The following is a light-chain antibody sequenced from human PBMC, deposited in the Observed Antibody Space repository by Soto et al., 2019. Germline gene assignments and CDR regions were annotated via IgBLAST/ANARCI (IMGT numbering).Light chain of an antibody. Sequence: DLPMTQSPSSLSASVGDRVTITCQASQDISNYLNWYQQKPGKAPKLLIYDASNLETGVPSRFSGSGSGTDFTFTISSLQPEDIATYYCQQYDNLPLGFGGGTKVEIK. CDR1: QDISNY. J-gene: IGKJ4*02. CDR3: QQYDNLPLG. V-gene: IGKV1-33*01. CDR2: DAS.